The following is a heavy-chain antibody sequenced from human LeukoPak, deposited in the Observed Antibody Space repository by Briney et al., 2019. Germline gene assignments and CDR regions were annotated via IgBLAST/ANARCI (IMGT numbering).Heavy chain of an antibody. V-gene: IGHV1-18*01. D-gene: IGHD6-19*01. CDR3: ARRRQWLVRNWFDP. CDR2: ISAYNGNT. CDR1: GYTFTSYG. J-gene: IGHJ5*02. Sequence: VASVKVSCKASGYTFTSYGISWVRQAPGQGLEWMGWISAYNGNTNYAQKLQGRVTMTTDTSTSTAYMELRSLRSDDTAVYYCARRRQWLVRNWFDPWGQGTLVTVSS.